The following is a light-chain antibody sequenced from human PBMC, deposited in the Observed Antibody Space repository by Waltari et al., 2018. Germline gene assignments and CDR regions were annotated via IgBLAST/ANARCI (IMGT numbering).Light chain of an antibody. CDR1: SRDVGRYNY. CDR3: SSYAGSNFVV. Sequence: QSALAQPPSASGSPGQSVTISCTVTSRDVGRYNYVSWYQQHTGKAPKLMIYEVSKRPSGVPDRFSGSKSGNTASLTVSGLQAEDEAAYYCSSYAGSNFVVFGGGTKVTVL. V-gene: IGLV2-8*01. J-gene: IGLJ2*01. CDR2: EVS.